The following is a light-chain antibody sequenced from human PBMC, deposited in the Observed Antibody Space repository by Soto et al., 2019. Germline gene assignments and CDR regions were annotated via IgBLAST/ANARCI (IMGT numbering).Light chain of an antibody. CDR3: CSYSSSSTLPYV. CDR2: DVT. V-gene: IGLV2-14*03. J-gene: IGLJ1*01. CDR1: SSDVGGYNY. Sequence: QSVLSQPASVSGSPGQSITISCTGTSSDVGGYNYVSWYQQHPGKDPKPIIHDVTVRPSGVSDRFSGSKSGNTASLTISGLQAEDEADYHCCSYSSSSTLPYVFGTGTKLTVL.